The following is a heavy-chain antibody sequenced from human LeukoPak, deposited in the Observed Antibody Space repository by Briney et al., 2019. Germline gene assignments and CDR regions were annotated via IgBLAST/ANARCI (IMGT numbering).Heavy chain of an antibody. D-gene: IGHD3-10*01. Sequence: SETLSLTCTVSGYSISSGYYWGWIRQSPGKGLEWIGSIYQSGSTFDNPSLKSRVTISVDTSKNQFSLKLSSVTAADTVVYYCARSVYYGSGSYSDYYYYMDVWGKGTTVTVSS. J-gene: IGHJ6*03. V-gene: IGHV4-38-2*02. CDR2: IYQSGST. CDR1: GYSISSGYY. CDR3: ARSVYYGSGSYSDYYYYMDV.